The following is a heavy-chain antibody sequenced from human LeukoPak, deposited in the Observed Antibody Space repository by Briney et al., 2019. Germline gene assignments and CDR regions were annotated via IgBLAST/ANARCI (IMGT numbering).Heavy chain of an antibody. J-gene: IGHJ4*02. CDR3: ARGDSSGYYYVWFDY. D-gene: IGHD3-22*01. CDR1: GYTFIGFY. CDR2: INSNSGVP. Sequence: ASVRVSCKASGYTFIGFYIHWVRQAPGQGLEWMGWINSNSGVPNYAQKFQGRVTMTRDTSISTAYIQLSSLRPDDTAVYYCARGDSSGYYYVWFDYWGQGTLVTVSS. V-gene: IGHV1-2*02.